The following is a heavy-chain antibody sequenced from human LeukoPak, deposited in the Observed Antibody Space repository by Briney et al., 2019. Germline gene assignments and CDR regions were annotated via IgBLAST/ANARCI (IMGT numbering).Heavy chain of an antibody. CDR2: ISYDGSNK. V-gene: IGHV3-30-3*01. CDR1: GFTFSSYA. Sequence: GKSLRLSCAASGFTFSSYAMHWVRQAPGKGLEWVAVISYDGSNKYYADSVKGRLTISRDNSKNTLYLQMNSLRGEDTAIYYCARGRWFDPWGQGTLVTVSS. J-gene: IGHJ5*02. CDR3: ARGRWFDP.